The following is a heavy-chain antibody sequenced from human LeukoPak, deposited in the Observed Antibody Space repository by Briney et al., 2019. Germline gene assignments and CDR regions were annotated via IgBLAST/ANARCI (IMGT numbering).Heavy chain of an antibody. J-gene: IGHJ5*02. CDR2: IYYSGTT. CDR3: AREYIGYDDFVGWFDP. V-gene: IGHV4-59*11. D-gene: IGHD5-12*01. CDR1: GGSMSGHY. Sequence: PSETLSLTCSVSGGSMSGHYWSWLRQPPGKGLEWIGYIYYSGTTNYNPSLESRVTISVDTSKNQFSLKLSSLTAADSAVYSCAREYIGYDDFVGWFDPWGQGTLVNVSS.